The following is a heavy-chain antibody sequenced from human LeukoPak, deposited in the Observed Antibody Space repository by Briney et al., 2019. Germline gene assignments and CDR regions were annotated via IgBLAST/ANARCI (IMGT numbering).Heavy chain of an antibody. CDR2: ISYDGSNK. Sequence: GGSLRLSCAASGFTFSSYAMHWVRQAPGKGLEWVAVISYDGSNKYYADSVKGRFTISRDNSKNTLYLQMNSLRAEDTAVYYCAKVAGSGFPFDYWGQGTLVTVSS. J-gene: IGHJ4*02. CDR3: AKVAGSGFPFDY. D-gene: IGHD6-19*01. CDR1: GFTFSSYA. V-gene: IGHV3-30-3*01.